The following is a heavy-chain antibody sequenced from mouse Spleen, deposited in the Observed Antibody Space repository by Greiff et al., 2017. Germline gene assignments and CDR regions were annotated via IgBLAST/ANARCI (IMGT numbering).Heavy chain of an antibody. CDR3: ARSLRITTVPFAY. Sequence: EVQLQESGPELVKPGASVKMSCKASGYTFTDYNMHWVKQSHGKSLEWIGYINPNNGGTSYNQKFKGKATLTVNKSSSTAYMELRSLTSEDSAVYYCARSLRITTVPFAYWGQGTLVTVSA. CDR2: INPNNGGT. J-gene: IGHJ3*01. CDR1: GYTFTDYN. V-gene: IGHV1-22*01. D-gene: IGHD1-1*01.